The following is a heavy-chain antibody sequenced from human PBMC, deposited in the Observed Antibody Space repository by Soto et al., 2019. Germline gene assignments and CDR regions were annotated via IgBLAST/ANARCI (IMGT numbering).Heavy chain of an antibody. CDR2: IKSKTDGGTT. CDR1: GFTFTNAW. J-gene: IGHJ6*02. D-gene: IGHD5-12*01. Sequence: EVQLVESGGGLVKPGGSLGLSCAASGFTFTNAWMNWVRQAPGKGLECVGRIKSKTDGGTTDYAAPVKGRFTISRDDSKNTLYLQMNRLKTEDTAVYYCITDRGDVVAPLAMDVWGQGTTVTVSS. V-gene: IGHV3-15*07. CDR3: ITDRGDVVAPLAMDV.